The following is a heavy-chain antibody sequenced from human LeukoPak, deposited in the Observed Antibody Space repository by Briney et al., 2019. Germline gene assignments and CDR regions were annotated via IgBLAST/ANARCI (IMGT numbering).Heavy chain of an antibody. CDR1: GGSFSGYY. Sequence: SETLSLTCAVYGGSFSGYYWSWIRQPPGKGLEWIGYIYYSGSTNYNPSLKSRVTISVDTSKNQFSLKLSSVTAADTAVYYCARVSGWAKYYFDYWGQGTLVTVSS. V-gene: IGHV4-59*01. CDR3: ARVSGWAKYYFDY. J-gene: IGHJ4*02. D-gene: IGHD6-19*01. CDR2: IYYSGST.